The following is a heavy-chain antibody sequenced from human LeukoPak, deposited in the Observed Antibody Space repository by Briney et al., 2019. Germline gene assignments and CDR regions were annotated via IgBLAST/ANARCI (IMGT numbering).Heavy chain of an antibody. CDR1: GFTFSSYG. D-gene: IGHD2-15*01. Sequence: GGSLRLSCAASGFTFSSYGMHWIRQAPGKGLEWVAVIWYDGSNKYYADSVKGRFTISRDNSKNTLYLQMNSLRAEDTAVYYCATVGGYCSGGSCYSPWFDPWGQGTLVTVSS. CDR2: IWYDGSNK. CDR3: ATVGGYCSGGSCYSPWFDP. J-gene: IGHJ5*02. V-gene: IGHV3-33*01.